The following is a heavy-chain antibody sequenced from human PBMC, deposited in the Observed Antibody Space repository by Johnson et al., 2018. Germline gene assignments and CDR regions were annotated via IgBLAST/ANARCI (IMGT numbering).Heavy chain of an antibody. CDR3: ARRSLLAPTLGGMDV. CDR2: INHSGST. Sequence: QVQLQQWGAGLLKPSETLSLTCAVYGGSFSGYYWSWIRQPPGKGLEWIGEINHSGSTNYNPSLKSRVAISVDTSKNQFSLKLSSVTAADTAVYYCARRSLLAPTLGGMDVWGQGTTVTVSS. V-gene: IGHV4-34*01. J-gene: IGHJ6*02. CDR1: GGSFSGYY. D-gene: IGHD5-24*01.